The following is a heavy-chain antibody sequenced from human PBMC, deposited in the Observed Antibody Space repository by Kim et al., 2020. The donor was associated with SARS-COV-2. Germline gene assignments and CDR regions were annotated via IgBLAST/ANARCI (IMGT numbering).Heavy chain of an antibody. D-gene: IGHD6-19*01. V-gene: IGHV3-23*01. Sequence: GGSLRLSCAASGFTFSSYALSWVRQAPGKGLEWVSAISGSGGSAYYADSVKGRFTISRDSSKNTLYLQMNSLRAEDTAVYYCAKLHSSGWYSNFDYWGQGTLVTVSS. CDR2: ISGSGGSA. CDR1: GFTFSSYA. J-gene: IGHJ4*02. CDR3: AKLHSSGWYSNFDY.